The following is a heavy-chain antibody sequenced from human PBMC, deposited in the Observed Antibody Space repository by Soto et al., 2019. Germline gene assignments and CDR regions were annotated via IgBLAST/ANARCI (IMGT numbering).Heavy chain of an antibody. CDR3: ARDLGVVINFGYYGMDV. J-gene: IGHJ6*02. CDR2: IIPIFGTA. D-gene: IGHD3-3*01. Sequence: QVQLVQSGAEVKKPGSSVKVSCKASGGTFSSYAISWVRQAPGQGLEWMGGIIPIFGTANYAQKFQGRVTITADESTSTAYMELSSRRAEDTAVYYCARDLGVVINFGYYGMDVWGQGTTVTVSS. V-gene: IGHV1-69*01. CDR1: GGTFSSYA.